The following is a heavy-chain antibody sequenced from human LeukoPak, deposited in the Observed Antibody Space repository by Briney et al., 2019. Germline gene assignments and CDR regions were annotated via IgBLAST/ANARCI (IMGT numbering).Heavy chain of an antibody. CDR1: GFTFSSYS. D-gene: IGHD5-18*01. V-gene: IGHV3-48*01. J-gene: IGHJ4*02. CDR2: ISSSSSTI. Sequence: GGSLRLSCAASGFTFSSYSMNWVRQAPGKGLEWVSYISSSSSTIYYADSVKGRFTISRDNAKNSLYLQMNSLRAEDTAVYYCARGVGIGGYSHGSDFDYWGQGTLVTVSS. CDR3: ARGVGIGGYSHGSDFDY.